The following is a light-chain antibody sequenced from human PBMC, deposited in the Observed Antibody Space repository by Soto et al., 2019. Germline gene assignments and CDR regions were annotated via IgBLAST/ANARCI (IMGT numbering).Light chain of an antibody. Sequence: DIQMTQSPSSLYASVGDRVTITCRASQGIRNDLGWYQQKPRKAPKRLIYAASSLQVGVPSRFSGSGSGTDFTLTISTVQPEDFATYYCLPYNRYPLTFGGGTKVQI. CDR3: LPYNRYPLT. CDR1: QGIRND. CDR2: AAS. V-gene: IGKV1-17*01. J-gene: IGKJ4*01.